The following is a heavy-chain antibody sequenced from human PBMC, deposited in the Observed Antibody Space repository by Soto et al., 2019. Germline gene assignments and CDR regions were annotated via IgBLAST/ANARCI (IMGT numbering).Heavy chain of an antibody. D-gene: IGHD1-1*01. CDR2: IYYSGST. J-gene: IGHJ5*02. Sequence: PSETLSLTCTVSGGSISSSSYYWGWIRQPPGKGLEWIGSIYYSGSTYYNPSLKSRVTISVDTSKNQFYLKLSSVTAADTAVYYCARQALYNWRRGWFDTWGQGTLVTVSS. V-gene: IGHV4-39*01. CDR1: GGSISSSSYY. CDR3: ARQALYNWRRGWFDT.